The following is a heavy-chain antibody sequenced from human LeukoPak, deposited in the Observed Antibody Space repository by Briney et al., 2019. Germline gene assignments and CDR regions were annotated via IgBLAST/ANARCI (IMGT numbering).Heavy chain of an antibody. V-gene: IGHV4-4*02. Sequence: SETLSLTCAVSGVSISSNNWWNWVRQPPGKGLEWIGEIYHSGSSNCNPSLKSRVTISVDKSKNQLSLKLSSVTAADTAVYYCARDGAVAGTGRYYYYMDVWGKGTTVTVSS. D-gene: IGHD6-19*01. CDR2: IYHSGSS. CDR1: GVSISSNNW. CDR3: ARDGAVAGTGRYYYYMDV. J-gene: IGHJ6*03.